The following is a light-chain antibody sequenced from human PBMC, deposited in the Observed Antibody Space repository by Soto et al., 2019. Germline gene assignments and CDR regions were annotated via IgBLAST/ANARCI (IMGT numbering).Light chain of an antibody. V-gene: IGKV1-9*01. CDR1: QDIAIY. CDR3: QQLRMYPST. Sequence: IQLTQSPSSLSASVGDRVTITCRASQDIAIYLAWYQQKPGEAPKLLIYAASTLYGGVPSRFGGSGSGTEFALTVTILQAEDFATYYCQQLRMYPSTFGGGTKVEIK. CDR2: AAS. J-gene: IGKJ4*01.